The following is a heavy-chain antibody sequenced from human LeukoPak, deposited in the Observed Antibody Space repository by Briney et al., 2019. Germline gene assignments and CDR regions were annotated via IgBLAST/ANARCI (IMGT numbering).Heavy chain of an antibody. CDR3: ARASPLTIFGVVIRVPADY. J-gene: IGHJ4*02. V-gene: IGHV1-2*02. CDR1: GYTFTGYY. CDR2: INPNSGGT. Sequence: ASVKVSCKASGYTFTGYYMHWVRQAPGQGLEWMGWINPNSGGTNNAQKFQGRVTMTRDTSISTAYMELSRLRSDDTAVYYCARASPLTIFGVVIRVPADYWGQGTLVTVSS. D-gene: IGHD3-3*01.